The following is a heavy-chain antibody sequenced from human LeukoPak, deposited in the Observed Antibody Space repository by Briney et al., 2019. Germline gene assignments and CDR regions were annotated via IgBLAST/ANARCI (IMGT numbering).Heavy chain of an antibody. D-gene: IGHD7-27*01. CDR2: INHSGST. V-gene: IGHV4-34*01. Sequence: SSETLSLTCAVYGVSFNDYYWSWIRQPPGKGLEWIGEINHSGSTNYNPSLKSRVTMSVDTSKNQFSLKLSSVTAADTAVYYCARPGQLGSLYYGLDVWGQGTTVTVSS. CDR1: GVSFNDYY. J-gene: IGHJ6*02. CDR3: ARPGQLGSLYYGLDV.